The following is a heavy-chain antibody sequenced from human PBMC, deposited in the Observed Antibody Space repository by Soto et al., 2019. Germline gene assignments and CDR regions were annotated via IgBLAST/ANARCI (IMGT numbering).Heavy chain of an antibody. CDR2: IIPIFGTA. Sequence: QVQPVQSGAEVKKPGSSVKVSCKASGGTFSSYAISWVRQAPGQGLEWMGGIIPIFGTANYAQKFQGRVTITADKSTSTAYMELSSLRAEDTAVYYCARGLAVAGTEWFDPWGQGTLVTVSS. D-gene: IGHD6-19*01. CDR1: GGTFSSYA. V-gene: IGHV1-69*06. J-gene: IGHJ5*02. CDR3: ARGLAVAGTEWFDP.